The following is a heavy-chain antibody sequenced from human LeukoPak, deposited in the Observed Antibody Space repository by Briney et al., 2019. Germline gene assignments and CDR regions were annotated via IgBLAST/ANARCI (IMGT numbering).Heavy chain of an antibody. V-gene: IGHV1-69*13. CDR1: GGTFSSYA. J-gene: IGHJ3*01. D-gene: IGHD6-19*01. CDR2: IVPIFGTP. Sequence: SVKVSCKASGGTFSSYAINWVRQAPGQGLEWMGGIVPIFGTPKYAQKFQGRVTFTADDSTSTASMELISLTSDDTAVYYCATDQLDLTAGYAFDVWGQGTMVIVSS. CDR3: ATDQLDLTAGYAFDV.